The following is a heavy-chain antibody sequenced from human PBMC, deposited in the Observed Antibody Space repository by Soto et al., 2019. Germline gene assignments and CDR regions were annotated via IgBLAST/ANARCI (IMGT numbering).Heavy chain of an antibody. Sequence: SETLSLTCTVSGGSISSGGCYWSWIRQHPGKGLEWIGYTYYSGSTYYNPSLKSRVTISVDTSKNQFSLKLSSVTAADTAVYYCARARRIAARPGAIGRFDPWGQGTLVTVSS. CDR2: TYYSGST. CDR3: ARARRIAARPGAIGRFDP. CDR1: GGSISSGGCY. V-gene: IGHV4-31*03. D-gene: IGHD6-6*01. J-gene: IGHJ5*02.